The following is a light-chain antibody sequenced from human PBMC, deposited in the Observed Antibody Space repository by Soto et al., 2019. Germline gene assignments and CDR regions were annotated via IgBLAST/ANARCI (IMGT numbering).Light chain of an antibody. J-gene: IGKJ1*01. CDR2: RAS. Sequence: EIVLTQSPGTLSLSPGERATLSCRASQSVTSNYLAWYQQKPGQAPRLLIHRASIRATGIPDRFSGSGSGTDFTLTINRLEPEDFVVYYCQQYESSAPWTFGQGTKVEVK. V-gene: IGKV3-20*01. CDR3: QQYESSAPWT. CDR1: QSVTSNY.